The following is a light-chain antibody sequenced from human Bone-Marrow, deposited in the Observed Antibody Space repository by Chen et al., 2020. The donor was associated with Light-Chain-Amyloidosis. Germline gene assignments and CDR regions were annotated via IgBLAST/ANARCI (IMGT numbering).Light chain of an antibody. CDR3: QVWDRSSDRPV. CDR2: DDS. J-gene: IGLJ3*02. CDR1: NIGSTS. V-gene: IGLV3-21*02. Sequence: SYVLTQPSSVSVAPGQTATIACGGNNIGSTSVHWYQQTPGQAPLLVVYDDSDRPSGIPERWSGSTSGNTANLTISRVEAGDEADYYCQVWDRSSDRPVFGGGTKLTVL.